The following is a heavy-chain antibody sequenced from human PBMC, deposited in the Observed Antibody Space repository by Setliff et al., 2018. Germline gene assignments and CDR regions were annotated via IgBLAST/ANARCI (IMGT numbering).Heavy chain of an antibody. V-gene: IGHV3-23*01. Sequence: PGGSLRLSCAASGFTFSTYTMTWVRQAPGKGPEWVASISANGDTYYGDSVKGRFIISRDNSKNTLYLQMNSLRAEDTALYYCAKEVTATPDIWGQGTMVTVSS. CDR3: AKEVTATPDI. CDR1: GFTFSTYT. CDR2: ISANGDT. J-gene: IGHJ3*02. D-gene: IGHD5-12*01.